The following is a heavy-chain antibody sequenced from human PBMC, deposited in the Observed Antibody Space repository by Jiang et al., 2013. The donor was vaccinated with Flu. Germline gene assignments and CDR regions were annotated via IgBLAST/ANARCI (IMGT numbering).Heavy chain of an antibody. CDR1: GFTFSSYG. V-gene: IGHV3-30*18. D-gene: IGHD2-2*02. Sequence: VQLVESGGGVVQPGRSLRLSCAASGFTFSSYGMHWVRQAPGKGLEWVAVISYDGSNKYYADSVKGRFTISRDNSKNTLYLQMNSLRAEDTAVYYCAKDTPYCSSTSCYMGGYWGQGTLVTV. J-gene: IGHJ4*02. CDR2: ISYDGSNK. CDR3: AKDTPYCSSTSCYMGGY.